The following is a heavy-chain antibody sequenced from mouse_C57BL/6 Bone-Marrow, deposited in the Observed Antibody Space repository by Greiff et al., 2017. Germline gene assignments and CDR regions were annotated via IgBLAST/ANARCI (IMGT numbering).Heavy chain of an antibody. V-gene: IGHV1-72*01. CDR1: GYTFTSYW. Sequence: VQLQQPGAELVKPGASVKLSCTASGYTFTSYWMHWVKQRPGRGLEWIGRIDPNSGGTKYNEKFKSKTTLTVDKPSSTAYMQLSSLTSEDSAVYYCARGLYGNSYYFDYWGQGTTLTVSS. D-gene: IGHD2-1*01. CDR2: IDPNSGGT. CDR3: ARGLYGNSYYFDY. J-gene: IGHJ2*01.